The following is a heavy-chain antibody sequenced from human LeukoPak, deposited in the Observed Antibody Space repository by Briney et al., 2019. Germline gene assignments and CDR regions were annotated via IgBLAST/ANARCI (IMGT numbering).Heavy chain of an antibody. CDR1: GGSISSGAYY. Sequence: SQTLSLTCTVSGGSISSGAYYWSWIRQHPGKGLEWIGYSYYSGCTYYNPSLKSRVSISVDTSENQLSLRLSSVTAADTAVYYCAKARGCSGGSCYQFNRFDPWGQGTLVTVSS. CDR3: AKARGCSGGSCYQFNRFDP. CDR2: SYYSGCT. D-gene: IGHD2-15*01. J-gene: IGHJ5*02. V-gene: IGHV4-31*03.